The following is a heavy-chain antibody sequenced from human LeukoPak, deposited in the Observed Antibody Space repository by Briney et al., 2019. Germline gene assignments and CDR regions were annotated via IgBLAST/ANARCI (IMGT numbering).Heavy chain of an antibody. D-gene: IGHD3-22*01. V-gene: IGHV1-24*01. J-gene: IGHJ4*02. Sequence: ASVKVSCKVSGYTLTELSMHWVRQAPGKGLEWMGGFDPEDGETIYAQKFQGRVTMTEDTSTDTAYMELSSLRSEDTAVYYCATNSPDYYDSSGYGIRFDYWGQGTLVTVSS. CDR3: ATNSPDYYDSSGYGIRFDY. CDR2: FDPEDGET. CDR1: GYTLTELS.